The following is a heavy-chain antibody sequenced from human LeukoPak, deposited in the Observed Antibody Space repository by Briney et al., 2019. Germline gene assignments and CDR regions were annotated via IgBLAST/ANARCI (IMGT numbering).Heavy chain of an antibody. D-gene: IGHD2-2*02. CDR2: ISWNSGSI. J-gene: IGHJ4*02. CDR1: GFTFDDYA. Sequence: GGSLRLSCAASGFTFDDYAMHWVRQAPGKGLEWVSGISWNSGSIGYADSVKGRFTISRDNAKNSLYLQMNSLRAEDTALYYCAKAYCSSTSCYNGYLDYWGQGTLVTVSS. CDR3: AKAYCSSTSCYNGYLDY. V-gene: IGHV3-9*01.